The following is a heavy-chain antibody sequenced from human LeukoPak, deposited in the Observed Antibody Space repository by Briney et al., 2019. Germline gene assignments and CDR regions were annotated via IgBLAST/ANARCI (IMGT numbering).Heavy chain of an antibody. V-gene: IGHV3-21*01. D-gene: IGHD6-13*01. CDR3: ARVSGTAVYYFDY. CDR1: AFTISSYG. J-gene: IGHJ4*02. CDR2: ISPTGTHI. Sequence: PGGSLRLSCAASAFTISSYGFHWVRQAPGKGLEWVSSISPTGTHIHYADSVKGRFTISRDNAKNSLCLQMHSLRAEDTAVYYCARVSGTAVYYFDYWGQGILVTVSS.